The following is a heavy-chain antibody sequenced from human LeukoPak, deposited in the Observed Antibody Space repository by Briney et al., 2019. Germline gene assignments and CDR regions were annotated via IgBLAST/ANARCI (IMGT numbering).Heavy chain of an antibody. J-gene: IGHJ4*02. V-gene: IGHV3-20*04. Sequence: GGSLRLSCAPSGFTFDDYGMSWVRQAPGKGLEWVSGINWNGGSTGYADSVKGRFTISRDNAKSTVYLQMNSLRAEDTALYYCARDYCGGDCYPFDYWGQGTLVTVSS. CDR2: INWNGGST. D-gene: IGHD2-21*02. CDR3: ARDYCGGDCYPFDY. CDR1: GFTFDDYG.